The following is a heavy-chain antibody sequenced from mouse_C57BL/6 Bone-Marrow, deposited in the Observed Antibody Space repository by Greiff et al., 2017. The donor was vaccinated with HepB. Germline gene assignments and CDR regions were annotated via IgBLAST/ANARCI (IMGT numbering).Heavy chain of an antibody. J-gene: IGHJ3*01. CDR3: ARSGLPGAY. Sequence: VQLQQSGAELVRPGSSVKMSCKTSGYTFTSYGINWVKQRPGQGLEWIGYIYIGNGYTAYNEKFKGKAKLTSDTSSSTAYMQLSSLTSEDSSIYFCARSGLPGAYWGQGTLVTVSA. CDR1: GYTFTSYG. V-gene: IGHV1-58*01. CDR2: IYIGNGYT. D-gene: IGHD2-4*01.